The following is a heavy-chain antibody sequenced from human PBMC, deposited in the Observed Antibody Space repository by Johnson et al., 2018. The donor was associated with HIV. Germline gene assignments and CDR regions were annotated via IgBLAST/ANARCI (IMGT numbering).Heavy chain of an antibody. CDR3: ARDPRSWYDDAFDI. Sequence: VQLVESGGGLVQPGGSLRLSCAASGFTFSSSWMHWVCQAPEKGLEWVADIKCDGSETYYVDSVKGRLTISRDNAKNSLYLQVNSLRAEDTALYYCARDPRSWYDDAFDIWGQGTMVTVSS. V-gene: IGHV3-52*01. J-gene: IGHJ3*02. CDR1: GFTFSSSW. D-gene: IGHD6-13*01. CDR2: IKCDGSET.